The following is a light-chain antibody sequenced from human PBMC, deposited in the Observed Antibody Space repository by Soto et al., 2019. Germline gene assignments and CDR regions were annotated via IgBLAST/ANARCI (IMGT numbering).Light chain of an antibody. Sequence: DIQMTQSPSAMSASLGDRVTVTCRASQGTSHYLAWFQQKPGEVPKRLIYAASSLQSGVPSRFSGSGSGTEFTLTISSLQPEDFATYYCLQHNSYPRTFGQGTKLDIK. J-gene: IGKJ2*01. CDR1: QGTSHY. CDR3: LQHNSYPRT. CDR2: AAS. V-gene: IGKV1-17*03.